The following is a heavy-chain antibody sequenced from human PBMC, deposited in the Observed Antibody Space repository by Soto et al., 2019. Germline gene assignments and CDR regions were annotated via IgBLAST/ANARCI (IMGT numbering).Heavy chain of an antibody. J-gene: IGHJ4*02. V-gene: IGHV4-34*01. CDR2: INHSGST. Sequence: SETLSLTCAVYGGSFSGYYWSWIRQPPGKGLEWMGEINHSGSTNYNPSLTSRVTISVYTSKNQFSLKLSSVTAADTAVSYCAAGRKEYDFWSGYYGRLDYWGRGTLVTVSS. D-gene: IGHD3-3*01. CDR1: GGSFSGYY. CDR3: AAGRKEYDFWSGYYGRLDY.